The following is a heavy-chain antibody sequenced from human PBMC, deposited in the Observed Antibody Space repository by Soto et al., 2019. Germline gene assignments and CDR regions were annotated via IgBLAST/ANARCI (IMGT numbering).Heavy chain of an antibody. CDR2: ISYDGSNK. CDR1: GFTFSSYG. J-gene: IGHJ4*02. D-gene: IGHD3-16*01. Sequence: QVQLVESGGGVVQPGRSLRLSCAASGFTFSSYGMHWVRQAPGKGLEWVAVISYDGSNKYYADSVKGRFTISRDNSKYTVYLRMNSLIAEDTAVYYGAKVGVVLGGDDFDYWGPGTLVIVCS. V-gene: IGHV3-30*18. CDR3: AKVGVVLGGDDFDY.